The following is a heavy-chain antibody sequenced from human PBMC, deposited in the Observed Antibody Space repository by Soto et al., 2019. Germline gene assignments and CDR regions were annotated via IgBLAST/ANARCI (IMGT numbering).Heavy chain of an antibody. CDR1: GLNFDDFA. V-gene: IGHV3-9*01. D-gene: IGHD3-3*01. CDR2: ITWNSRVL. J-gene: IGHJ4*02. Sequence: LRLSCVGTGLNFDDFAMHWVRQAPGKGLEWVSGITWNSRVLAYAVSVKGRFTISRDNARNSLYLQMDSLRDEDTALYYCAKGRYDFWSPYYFDSWGQGTLVTVSS. CDR3: AKGRYDFWSPYYFDS.